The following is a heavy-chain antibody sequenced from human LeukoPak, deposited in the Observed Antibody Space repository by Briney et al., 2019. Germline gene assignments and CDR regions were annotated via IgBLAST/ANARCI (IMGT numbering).Heavy chain of an antibody. J-gene: IGHJ4*02. CDR3: AKRGVVIRVILVGFHKEAYYFDS. CDR1: GITLSNYG. CDR2: ISDSGGRA. V-gene: IGHV3-23*01. D-gene: IGHD3-22*01. Sequence: PGGSLRLSCAVSGITLSNYGMSWVRQAPGKGLEWVAGISDSGGRANYADSVKGRLTISRDNHKNTLYLQMNSLRAEDTAVYFCAKRGVVIRVILVGFHKEAYYFDSWGQGALVTVSS.